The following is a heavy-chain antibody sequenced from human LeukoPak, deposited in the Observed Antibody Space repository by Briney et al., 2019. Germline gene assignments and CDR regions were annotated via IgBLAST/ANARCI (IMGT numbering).Heavy chain of an antibody. V-gene: IGHV4-34*01. CDR3: ARHGRQQPLDY. J-gene: IGHJ4*02. D-gene: IGHD6-13*01. CDR1: GGSFSTDY. CDR2: INHSGRT. Sequence: WETLSLTCVVYGGSFSTDYWSWVRQPPGKGLEWIGEINHSGRTNYNPSLKSRVTISVDTPNNQLSLKLSSVTAADTAVYYCARHGRQQPLDYWGQGTLVTVSS.